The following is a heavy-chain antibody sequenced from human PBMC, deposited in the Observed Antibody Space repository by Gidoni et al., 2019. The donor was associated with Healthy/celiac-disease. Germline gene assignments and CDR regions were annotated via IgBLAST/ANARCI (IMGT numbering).Heavy chain of an antibody. CDR3: ASWGGPEKRLELRVSNY. CDR1: GGTFSSYA. V-gene: IGHV1-69*06. CDR2: IIPIFGTA. J-gene: IGHJ4*02. D-gene: IGHD1-7*01. Sequence: QVQLVQSGAEVKKPGSSVKVSCKASGGTFSSYAISWVRQAPGQGLEWMGGIIPIFGTANYAQKFQGRVTITADKSTSTAYMELSSLRSEDTAVYYCASWGGPEKRLELRVSNYWGQGTLVTVSS.